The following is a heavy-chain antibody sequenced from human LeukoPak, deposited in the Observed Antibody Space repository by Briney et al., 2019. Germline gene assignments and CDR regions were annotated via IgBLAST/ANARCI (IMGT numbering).Heavy chain of an antibody. J-gene: IGHJ6*02. D-gene: IGHD2-21*02. CDR3: ARDLAYCCGDCYPHADYYYYGMDV. CDR1: GYTFTSYA. Sequence: ASVKVSCKASGYTFTSYAMHWVRQAPGQRLEWMGWINAGNGNTNYAQKLQGRVTMTTDTSTSTAYMELRSLRSDDTAVYYCARDLAYCCGDCYPHADYYYYGMDVWGQGTTVTVSS. CDR2: INAGNGNT. V-gene: IGHV1-3*01.